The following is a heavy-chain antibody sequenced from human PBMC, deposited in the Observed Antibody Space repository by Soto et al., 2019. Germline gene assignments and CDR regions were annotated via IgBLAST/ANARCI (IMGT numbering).Heavy chain of an antibody. J-gene: IGHJ4*02. D-gene: IGHD4-17*01. CDR1: GFTFSRYA. CDR3: AKSWVDYSDYEGPDYYFDY. Sequence: PGGSLRLSCAASGFTFSRYAMSWVRQAPGKGLEWVSSISVGSGSTYYADSVKGRLTISGDNSKNTVYLQMNSLRAEDTAVYYCAKSWVDYSDYEGPDYYFDYWGQGTPVTVSS. CDR2: ISVGSGST. V-gene: IGHV3-23*01.